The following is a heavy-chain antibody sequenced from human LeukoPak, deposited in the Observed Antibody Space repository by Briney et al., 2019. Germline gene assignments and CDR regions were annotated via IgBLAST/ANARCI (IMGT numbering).Heavy chain of an antibody. CDR3: ARENYGGNSGVDYFDY. Sequence: SETLSLTCAVSGGSISSGGYYWSWIRQHPGKGLEWIGYIYYSGSTYYNPSLKSRVTISVDTSKNQFSLKLSSVTAADTAVYYCARENYGGNSGVDYFDYWGQGTLVTVSS. D-gene: IGHD4-23*01. CDR1: GGSISSGGYY. CDR2: IYYSGST. V-gene: IGHV4-31*11. J-gene: IGHJ4*02.